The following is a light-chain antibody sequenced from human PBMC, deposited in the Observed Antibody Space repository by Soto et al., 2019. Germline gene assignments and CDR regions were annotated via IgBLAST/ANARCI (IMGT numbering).Light chain of an antibody. V-gene: IGKV3D-20*02. CDR2: GAS. J-gene: IGKJ5*01. CDR3: QQRSNWPIT. Sequence: LTQSPSSLSASVGDRVTITCRASQGIDRGYLAWYQQKPGQAPRLLIYGASTRATGVPHRFSGSGSGSDFTLTISSLEPEDFAVYYCQQRSNWPITFGQGTRLEIK. CDR1: QGIDRGY.